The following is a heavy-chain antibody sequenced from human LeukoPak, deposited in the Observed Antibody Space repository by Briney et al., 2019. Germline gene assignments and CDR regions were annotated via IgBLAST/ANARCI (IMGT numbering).Heavy chain of an antibody. V-gene: IGHV1-69*13. Sequence: SVKVSCKASGGTFSSYAIGWVRQAPGQGLEWMGGIIPIFGTANYAQKFQGRVTITADESTSTAYMELSSLRSEDTAVYYCAREYYGSGSYDYWGQGTLVTVSS. CDR1: GGTFSSYA. D-gene: IGHD3-10*01. CDR2: IIPIFGTA. J-gene: IGHJ4*02. CDR3: AREYYGSGSYDY.